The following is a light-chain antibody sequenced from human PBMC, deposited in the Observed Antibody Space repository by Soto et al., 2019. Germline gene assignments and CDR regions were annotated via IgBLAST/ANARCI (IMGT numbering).Light chain of an antibody. V-gene: IGKV3-20*01. J-gene: IGKJ3*01. Sequence: EIVLTQSPGTLSLSPGERATLSCRASHSVSSSYLAWYQQKPGQAPRLLIYGASSRATGIPDRFSGSGSGTDFPLTISRLEPEDFAVYYCQQYGSSLFTFGPGTKVDIK. CDR3: QQYGSSLFT. CDR1: HSVSSSY. CDR2: GAS.